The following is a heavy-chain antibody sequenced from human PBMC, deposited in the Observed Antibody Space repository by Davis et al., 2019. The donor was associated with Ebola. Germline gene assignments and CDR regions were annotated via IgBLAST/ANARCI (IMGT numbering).Heavy chain of an antibody. CDR2: ISYDGSNK. J-gene: IGHJ6*02. CDR3: ARDGCSSTSCYYVNYGMDV. D-gene: IGHD2-2*01. V-gene: IGHV3-30-3*01. Sequence: GESLKISCAASGFTFSSYAMHWVRQAPGKGLEWVEVISYDGSNKYYADSVKGRFTISRDNSKNTLYLQMNSLRAEDTAVYYCARDGCSSTSCYYVNYGMDVWGQGTTVTVSS. CDR1: GFTFSSYA.